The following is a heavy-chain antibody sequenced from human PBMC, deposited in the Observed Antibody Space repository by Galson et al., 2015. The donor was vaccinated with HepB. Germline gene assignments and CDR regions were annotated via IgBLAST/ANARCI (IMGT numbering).Heavy chain of an antibody. Sequence: TLSLTCTVSGGSISSGSYYWSWIRQPAGKGLEWIGRIYTSGSTNYNPSLKSRVTISVDTSKNQFSLKLSSVTAADTAVYYCATLTPRLGGYYFDYWGQGTLVTVSS. CDR2: IYTSGST. V-gene: IGHV4-61*02. D-gene: IGHD5-12*01. CDR3: ATLTPRLGGYYFDY. J-gene: IGHJ4*02. CDR1: GGSISSGSYY.